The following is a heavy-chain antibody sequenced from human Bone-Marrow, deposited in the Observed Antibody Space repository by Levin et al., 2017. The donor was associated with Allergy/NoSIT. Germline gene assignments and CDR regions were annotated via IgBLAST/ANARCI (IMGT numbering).Heavy chain of an antibody. Sequence: GESLKISCAASGFIFSSYEMNWVRQAPGKGLEWVAHIGSSGRTRDYADSVKGRFTISRDNANNSLYLQMNSLRAEDTAIYYCARPNSGGSIDWLDMDFGMDVWGQGTTVIVSS. CDR1: GFIFSSYE. CDR3: ARPNSGGSIDWLDMDFGMDV. V-gene: IGHV3-48*03. D-gene: IGHD3-9*01. CDR2: IGSSGRTR. J-gene: IGHJ6*02.